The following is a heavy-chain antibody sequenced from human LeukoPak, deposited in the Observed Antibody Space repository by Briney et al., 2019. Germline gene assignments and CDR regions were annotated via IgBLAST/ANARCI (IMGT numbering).Heavy chain of an antibody. CDR3: ARHGDSSGWTGWFDP. CDR1: GGSISSYY. Sequence: PSETLSLTCTVSGGSISSYYWSWIRQPPGKGLEWIGYIYYSGCTNYNPSLKSRVTISVDTSKNQFSLKLSSVTAADTAVYYCARHGDSSGWTGWFDPWGQGTLVTVSS. D-gene: IGHD6-19*01. J-gene: IGHJ5*02. CDR2: IYYSGCT. V-gene: IGHV4-59*08.